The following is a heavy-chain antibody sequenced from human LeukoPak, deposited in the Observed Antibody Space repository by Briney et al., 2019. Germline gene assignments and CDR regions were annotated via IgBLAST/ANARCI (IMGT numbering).Heavy chain of an antibody. CDR3: ARGRRAYYGGDCPTNYYYYYMDV. V-gene: IGHV3-33*01. CDR1: GFSFSSYG. Sequence: GGSLRLSCAASGFSFSSYGMPWVRQAPGKGLEWVAVIWYDGSTKYYADSVKGRFTISRDNSKNTLYLQMNSLRAEDTGAYYCARGRRAYYGGDCPTNYYYYYMDVWGKGTTVTVSS. J-gene: IGHJ6*03. CDR2: IWYDGSTK. D-gene: IGHD2-21*01.